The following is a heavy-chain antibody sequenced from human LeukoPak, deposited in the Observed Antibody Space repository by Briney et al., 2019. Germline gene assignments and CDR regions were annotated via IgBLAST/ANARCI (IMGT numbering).Heavy chain of an antibody. V-gene: IGHV3-30*18. Sequence: GGSLRLSCAASGFTFSSYGMHWVRQAPGKGLEWVAVISYDGSNKYYADSVKGRFTISRDNSKNTLYLQMNSLRAEDTAVYYCAKGGDYCSGGSCHNWFDPWGQGTLVTVSS. CDR3: AKGGDYCSGGSCHNWFDP. J-gene: IGHJ5*02. D-gene: IGHD2-15*01. CDR2: ISYDGSNK. CDR1: GFTFSSYG.